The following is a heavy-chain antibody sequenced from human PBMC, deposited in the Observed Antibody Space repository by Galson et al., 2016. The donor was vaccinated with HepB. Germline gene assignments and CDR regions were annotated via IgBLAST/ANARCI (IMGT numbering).Heavy chain of an antibody. CDR1: GGSISSSSYY. D-gene: IGHD2-2*01. V-gene: IGHV4-39*02. J-gene: IGHJ4*02. Sequence: ETLSLTCTVSGGSISSSSYYWGWIRQPPGKGLEWIGSGFHSGSSFYNPSLRSRVSISVDTSKNHFSLKVTSMTAEDTALYYCARLGSVVVVPAFDSWGQGTLVTVSA. CDR2: GFHSGSS. CDR3: ARLGSVVVVPAFDS.